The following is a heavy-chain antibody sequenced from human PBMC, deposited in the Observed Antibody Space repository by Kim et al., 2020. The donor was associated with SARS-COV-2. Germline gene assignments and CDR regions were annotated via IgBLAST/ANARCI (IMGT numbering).Heavy chain of an antibody. V-gene: IGHV7-4-1*02. CDR1: GYTFTSYA. D-gene: IGHD3-10*01. Sequence: ASVKVSCKASGYTFTSYAMNWVRQAPGQGLEWMGWINTNTGNPTYAQGFTGRFVFSLDTSVSTAYLQISSLKAEDTAVYYCARDGFRVRVVADKTSHWFDPWGQGTLVTVSS. CDR3: ARDGFRVRVVADKTSHWFDP. J-gene: IGHJ5*02. CDR2: INTNTGNP.